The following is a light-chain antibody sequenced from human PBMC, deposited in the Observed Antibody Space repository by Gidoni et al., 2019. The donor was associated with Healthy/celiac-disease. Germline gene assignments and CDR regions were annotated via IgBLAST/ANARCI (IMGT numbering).Light chain of an antibody. J-gene: IGLJ2*01. CDR2: QDS. CDR3: QEWDSSIVV. CDR1: NLGDKY. Sequence: SYELTQPPSVSVSPGQTASITCSGDNLGDKYACWYQQKPGQSPVLVIYQDSKRPSGSPERFSGSNSGNTATLTISGTQAMDEADYYCQEWDSSIVVFGGGTKLTVL. V-gene: IGLV3-1*01.